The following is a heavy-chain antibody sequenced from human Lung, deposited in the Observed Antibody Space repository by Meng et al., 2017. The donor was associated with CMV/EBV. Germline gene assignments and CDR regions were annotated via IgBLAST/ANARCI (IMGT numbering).Heavy chain of an antibody. V-gene: IGHV4-4*02. J-gene: IGHJ4*02. Sequence: GSLRLSCAVSGGSISSSNLWTWVRQVPGKGLEWIGEIYHSGSTNYNPPLKSRVTISVDKFKNQFSLKLGSVTAADTAVYYCARIERRRILKYCGSDCSTTDYWGQGTRVTVSS. CDR1: GGSISSSNL. CDR3: ARIERRRILKYCGSDCSTTDY. D-gene: IGHD2-21*02. CDR2: IYHSGST.